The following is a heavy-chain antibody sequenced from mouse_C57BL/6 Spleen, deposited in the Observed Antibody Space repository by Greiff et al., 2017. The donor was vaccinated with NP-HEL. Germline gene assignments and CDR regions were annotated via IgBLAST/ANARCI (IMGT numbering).Heavy chain of an antibody. V-gene: IGHV1-72*01. CDR1: GYTFTSYW. Sequence: QVQLKQPGAELVKPGASVKLSCKASGYTFTSYWMHWVKQRPGRGLEWIGRIAPNSGGPKYNEKFKRKATLTVDKPSSTAYMQLSSLTSEDSAVYYCARSPSSYYFDYWGQGTTLTVSS. CDR3: ARSPSSYYFDY. CDR2: IAPNSGGP. J-gene: IGHJ2*01. D-gene: IGHD1-1*01.